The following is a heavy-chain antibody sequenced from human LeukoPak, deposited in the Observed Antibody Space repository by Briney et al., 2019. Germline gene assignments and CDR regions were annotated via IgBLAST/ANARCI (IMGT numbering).Heavy chain of an antibody. CDR1: GFTFSSYW. Sequence: PGGSLRLSCAASGFTFSSYWMSWVRQAPGKGLEWVANVKQDGSEKYYVDSVKGRFTISRDNAKNSLYLQMNSLRAEDTAVYYCARAGYSGYDSPSYYFDYWGQGTLVTVSS. CDR2: VKQDGSEK. V-gene: IGHV3-7*01. CDR3: ARAGYSGYDSPSYYFDY. D-gene: IGHD5-12*01. J-gene: IGHJ4*02.